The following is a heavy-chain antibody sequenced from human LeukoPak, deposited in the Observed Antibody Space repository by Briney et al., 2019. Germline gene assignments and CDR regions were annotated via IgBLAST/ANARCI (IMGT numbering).Heavy chain of an antibody. V-gene: IGHV3-53*01. CDR2: IYSGGST. Sequence: GGSLRLSCAASGFTVSSNYMSWVRQAPGKGLEWVSVIYSGGSTYYADSVKGRFTISRDNSKNTLYLQMNSLRAEDTAVYYCARDGGTDYYDSSGYYFDYWXXGTXVTVSS. D-gene: IGHD3-22*01. CDR3: ARDGGTDYYDSSGYYFDY. CDR1: GFTVSSNY. J-gene: IGHJ4*01.